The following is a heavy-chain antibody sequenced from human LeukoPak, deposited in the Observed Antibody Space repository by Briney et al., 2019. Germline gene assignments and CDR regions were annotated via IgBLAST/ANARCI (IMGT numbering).Heavy chain of an antibody. CDR3: TTLGYHLDS. J-gene: IGHJ4*02. Sequence: GGSLRLSCAASGFDFGAYEMNWVRQAPGKGLEWVAYFAGSDTTKYYTDSVRGRFTISRDNAKNSLYLQMNSLRAEDTALYYCTTLGYHLDSWGQGTLVTVSS. V-gene: IGHV3-48*03. CDR1: GFDFGAYE. D-gene: IGHD3-22*01. CDR2: FAGSDTTK.